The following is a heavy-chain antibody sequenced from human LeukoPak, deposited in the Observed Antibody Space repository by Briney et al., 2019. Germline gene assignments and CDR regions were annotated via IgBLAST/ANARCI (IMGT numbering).Heavy chain of an antibody. CDR1: GFSFSKYG. D-gene: IGHD2-21*01. Sequence: PGGSLRLSCVASGFSFSKYGMHWVRQAPGKGLQWLAIIWYDGHNKYYADSVKGRFTISRDNSKNTLFLEMNDLKAEDTAVYYGAREWGLIAVAGGPGYWGQGTLVTVSS. V-gene: IGHV3-33*01. CDR3: AREWGLIAVAGGPGY. CDR2: IWYDGHNK. J-gene: IGHJ4*02.